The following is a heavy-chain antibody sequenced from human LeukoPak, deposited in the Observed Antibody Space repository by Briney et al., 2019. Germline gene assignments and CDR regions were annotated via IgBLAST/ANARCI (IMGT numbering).Heavy chain of an antibody. CDR2: IFPGDSDT. J-gene: IGHJ4*02. CDR1: GYDFDDYW. V-gene: IGHV5-51*01. D-gene: IGHD3-10*01. CDR3: TKQTESGGSGSYFPFAS. Sequence: GESLKISCKGSGYDFDDYWVGWVRQTPGRGLEWMGIIFPGDSDTRYSPSFQGQVYMSADKSISTAYLQWRSLKASDTALYFCTKQTESGGSGSYFPFASWGQGTLVPVSS.